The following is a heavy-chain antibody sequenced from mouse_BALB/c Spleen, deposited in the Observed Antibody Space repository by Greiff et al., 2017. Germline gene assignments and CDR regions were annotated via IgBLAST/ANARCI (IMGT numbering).Heavy chain of an antibody. Sequence: VQRVESGAELARPGASVMMSCKASGYTFTSYTMHWVKQRPGQGLEWIGYINPSSGYTNYNQKFKDKATLTADKSSSTAYMQLSSLTSEDSAVYYCARYYRYDGYYAMDYWGQGTSVTVSS. V-gene: IGHV1-4*01. CDR3: ARYYRYDGYYAMDY. CDR1: GYTFTSYT. J-gene: IGHJ4*01. D-gene: IGHD2-14*01. CDR2: INPSSGYT.